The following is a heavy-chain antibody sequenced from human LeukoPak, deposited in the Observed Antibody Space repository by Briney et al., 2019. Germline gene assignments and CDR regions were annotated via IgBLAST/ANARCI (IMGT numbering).Heavy chain of an antibody. CDR1: SFTSSSFA. CDR3: ASLGDD. CDR2: ISIAGNNV. J-gene: IGHJ4*02. V-gene: IGHV3-30-3*01. D-gene: IGHD7-27*01. Sequence: SLTLSCAASSFTSSSFAMHSVRQAPGKGLEWAAAISIAGNNVYYADSVKGRFTISTDNSNITLSLQMNSLRVEDTAVYYCASLGDDWGQGTLVTVSS.